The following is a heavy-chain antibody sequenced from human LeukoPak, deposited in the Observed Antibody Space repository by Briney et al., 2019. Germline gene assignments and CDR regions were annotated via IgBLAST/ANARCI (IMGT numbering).Heavy chain of an antibody. CDR3: AREDSGVYFDY. D-gene: IGHD4-17*01. CDR2: IIPILGIA. J-gene: IGHJ4*02. Sequence: SVTVSFKASGGTFTSYAISWVRQAPGQGLEWMGRIIPILGIANYAQKFQGRVTITADKSTSTAYMELSSLRSEDTAVYYCAREDSGVYFDYWGQGTLVTVSS. V-gene: IGHV1-69*04. CDR1: GGTFTSYA.